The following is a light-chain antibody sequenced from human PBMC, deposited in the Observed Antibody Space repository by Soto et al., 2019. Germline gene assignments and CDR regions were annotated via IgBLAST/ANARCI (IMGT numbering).Light chain of an antibody. CDR2: AAS. J-gene: IGKJ1*01. Sequence: ATQMTQSPSSLSASVGDRITITCRASRDIGSDFSWYQQKPGKAPTLLIYAASSLQSGVPSRFRGSRSGTEFTLTVSSLQPEDFATYYCLQDHDDSWTFGQGTKVDIK. V-gene: IGKV1-6*01. CDR3: LQDHDDSWT. CDR1: RDIGSD.